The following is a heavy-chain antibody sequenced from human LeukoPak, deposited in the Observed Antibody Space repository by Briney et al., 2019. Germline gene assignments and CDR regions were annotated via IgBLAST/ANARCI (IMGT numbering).Heavy chain of an antibody. V-gene: IGHV3-74*01. J-gene: IGHJ4*02. CDR3: ARGNFYSGSGSSPLDY. CDR2: INSDGSRT. CDR1: GSTFNSYW. Sequence: GGSLRLSCAASGSTFNSYWMHWVRQVPGKGLVWVSRINSDGSRTNYVDSAKGRFSISRDNAKNTLFLQMNSLGAEDSAVYYCARGNFYSGSGSSPLDYWGQGTLVTVSS. D-gene: IGHD3-10*01.